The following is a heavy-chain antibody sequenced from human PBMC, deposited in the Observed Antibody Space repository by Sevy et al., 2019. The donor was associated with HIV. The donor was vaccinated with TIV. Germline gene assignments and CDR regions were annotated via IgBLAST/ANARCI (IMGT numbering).Heavy chain of an antibody. D-gene: IGHD2-8*01. CDR3: AREGCTKPHDY. V-gene: IGHV3-23*01. Sequence: GGSLRLSCAASGFTFSKYCMSWVRQPPGKGLEWVSTLSFGCGEINYADSVKGRFTISRVNSKSSVYLQMNNLRPEDTAVYYCAREGCTKPHDYWGQGTLVTVSS. J-gene: IGHJ4*02. CDR1: GFTFSKYC. CDR2: LSFGCGEI.